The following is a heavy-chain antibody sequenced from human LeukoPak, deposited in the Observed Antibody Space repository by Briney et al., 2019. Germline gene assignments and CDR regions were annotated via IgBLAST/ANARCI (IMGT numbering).Heavy chain of an antibody. CDR3: AKGLWFGELSNHDY. J-gene: IGHJ4*02. CDR1: GYTFTSYY. CDR2: INPSGDST. Sequence: ASVKVSCKASGYTFTSYYIHWVRQAPGQGPEWMGIINPSGDSTSYAQKFQGRVTMTRDMSTSTVYMDLSSLRSEDTAVYYCAKGLWFGELSNHDYWGQGTLVTVSS. V-gene: IGHV1-46*01. D-gene: IGHD3-10*01.